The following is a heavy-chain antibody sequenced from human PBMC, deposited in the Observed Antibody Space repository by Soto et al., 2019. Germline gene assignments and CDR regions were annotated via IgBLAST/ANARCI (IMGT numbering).Heavy chain of an antibody. Sequence: EVQLVESGGGVVRPGGSLRLSCAASGFTFDDYGMSWVRQAPGKGLEWVSGINWNGGSTGYADSVKDRFTISRDKAKNSLYLQVTSLGAEDTALYHCARGKVVVGATRDWCFDLWGRGTLGTVCS. CDR3: ARGKVVVGATRDWCFDL. D-gene: IGHD2-15*01. CDR1: GFTFDDYG. V-gene: IGHV3-20*01. CDR2: INWNGGST. J-gene: IGHJ2*01.